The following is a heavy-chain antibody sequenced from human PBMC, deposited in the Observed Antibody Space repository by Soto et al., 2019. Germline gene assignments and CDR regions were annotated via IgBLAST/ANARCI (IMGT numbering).Heavy chain of an antibody. CDR1: GGSFSGYY. CDR3: ASLTRYGSGSYYSYYYYGMDV. D-gene: IGHD3-10*01. V-gene: IGHV4-34*01. J-gene: IGHJ6*02. Sequence: WETLSLTCAVYGGSFSGYYWSWIRQPPGKGLEWIGEINHSGSTNYNPSLKSRVTISVDTSKNQFSLKLSSVTAADTAVYYCASLTRYGSGSYYSYYYYGMDVWGQGTTVTVSS. CDR2: INHSGST.